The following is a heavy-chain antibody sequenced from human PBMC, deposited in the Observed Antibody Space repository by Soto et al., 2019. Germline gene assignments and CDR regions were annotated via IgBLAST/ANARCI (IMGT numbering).Heavy chain of an antibody. V-gene: IGHV3-30*18. Sequence: GGSLRLSCRVSGFTFNNSGMHWVRQAPGKGLEWMAVISYDGSDKYYADFVKGRVVISRDNSKNTLNLEMNSLRAEDTATYYCVKDRVPGAYGHYYGMDVWGQGTTVTVSS. D-gene: IGHD5-12*01. CDR3: VKDRVPGAYGHYYGMDV. J-gene: IGHJ6*02. CDR2: ISYDGSDK. CDR1: GFTFNNSG.